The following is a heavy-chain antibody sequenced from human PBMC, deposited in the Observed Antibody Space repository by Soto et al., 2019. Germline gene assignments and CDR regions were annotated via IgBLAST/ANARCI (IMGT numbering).Heavy chain of an antibody. CDR2: INPSGDSA. V-gene: IGHV1-46*01. J-gene: IGHJ5*02. CDR3: AGYCYHTRGPFDP. Sequence: ASVNVSCKASGYTSTNYYMHWVRQAPGEGLEWMGMINPSGDSATYAQKFRGRITMTRDTSTSTVYLDLSSLRSEDKAVYYCAGYCYHTRGPFDPWGQGTLLTVSS. CDR1: GYTSTNYY. D-gene: IGHD2-21*01.